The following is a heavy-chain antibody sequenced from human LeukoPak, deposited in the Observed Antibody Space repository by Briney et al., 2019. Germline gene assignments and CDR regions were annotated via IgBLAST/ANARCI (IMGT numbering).Heavy chain of an antibody. CDR2: IYSGGST. CDR3: ARDEYDSSGYHTGFDY. D-gene: IGHD3-22*01. V-gene: IGHV3-66*02. J-gene: IGHJ4*02. CDR1: GFTVSSNY. Sequence: GGSLRLSCAASGFTVSSNYMSWVRHAPGKGLEWVSVIYSGGSTYYADSVKGRFTISRDNSKNTLYLQMNSLRAEDTAVYYCARDEYDSSGYHTGFDYWGQGTLVTVSS.